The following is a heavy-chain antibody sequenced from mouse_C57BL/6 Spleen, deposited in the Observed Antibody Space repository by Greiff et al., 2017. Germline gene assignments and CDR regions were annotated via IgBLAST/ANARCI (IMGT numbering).Heavy chain of an antibody. CDR2: IYPGDGDT. D-gene: IGHD1-1*01. J-gene: IGHJ3*01. V-gene: IGHV1-82*01. CDR3: AIYYYGPGFAY. Sequence: VLLVESGPELVKPGASVKISCKASGYAFSSSWMNWVKQRPGKGLEWIGRIYPGDGDTNYNGKFKGKATLTADKSSSTAYMQLSSLTSEDSAVYFCAIYYYGPGFAYWGQGTLVTVSA. CDR1: GYAFSSSW.